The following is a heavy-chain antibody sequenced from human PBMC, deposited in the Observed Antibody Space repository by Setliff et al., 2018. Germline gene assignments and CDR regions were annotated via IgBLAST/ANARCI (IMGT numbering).Heavy chain of an antibody. Sequence: TGESLTISCKGSGYSFTSYWIAWVRQMPGKGLEWMGIIYPGDSDTRYSPSFQGQVTISADRSTRTAYLQWSSLKASDTAMYYCARQAVAGNDAFGIWGQGTMVTVSS. D-gene: IGHD6-19*01. J-gene: IGHJ3*02. V-gene: IGHV5-51*01. CDR2: IYPGDSDT. CDR1: GYSFTSYW. CDR3: ARQAVAGNDAFGI.